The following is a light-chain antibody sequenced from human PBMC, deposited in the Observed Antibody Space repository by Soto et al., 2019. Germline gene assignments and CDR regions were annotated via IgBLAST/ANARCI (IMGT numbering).Light chain of an antibody. CDR3: QQRSSWPWT. CDR2: GAS. CDR1: QSFSSNS. Sequence: EIVVPHSPGTASFSPVEIASLSVIASQSFSSNSLAWYQQKPGQPPRLLMYGASNRATGITDRFSGSGSGTDFTLTISSLEPEDFAVYYCQQRSSWPWTFGQGTKVE. J-gene: IGKJ1*01. V-gene: IGKV3D-20*02.